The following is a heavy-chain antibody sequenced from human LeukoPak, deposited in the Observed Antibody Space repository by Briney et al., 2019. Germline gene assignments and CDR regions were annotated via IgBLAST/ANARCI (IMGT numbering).Heavy chain of an antibody. D-gene: IGHD3-22*01. J-gene: IGHJ3*02. CDR3: ARRFTYYDSSGYYVSNDDAFDI. CDR2: IYPGDSDT. CDR1: GYSFTSFW. V-gene: IGHV5-51*01. Sequence: GESLKISCKGSGYSFTSFWIGWVRQMPGKGLEWMGIIYPGDSDTRYSPSFRGQVTISADKSTSTAYLQWSSLKASDTAMYYCARRFTYYDSSGYYVSNDDAFDIWGQGTMVTVSS.